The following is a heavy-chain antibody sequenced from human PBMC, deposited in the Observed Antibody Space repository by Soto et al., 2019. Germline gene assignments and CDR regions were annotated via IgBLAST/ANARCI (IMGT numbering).Heavy chain of an antibody. CDR2: MNPSSGNT. D-gene: IGHD3-10*01. Sequence: QVQLVQSGADVKKPGASVKVSCKASGYTFTSYDINWVRQATGQGLEWMGWMNPSSGNTGYAQKFQGRVTMTRNTSIRTAYMELSSLRSEDTAVYYCVRVVNYYGSGSGGGDYWGQGTLVTVS. CDR3: VRVVNYYGSGSGGGDY. V-gene: IGHV1-8*01. CDR1: GYTFTSYD. J-gene: IGHJ4*02.